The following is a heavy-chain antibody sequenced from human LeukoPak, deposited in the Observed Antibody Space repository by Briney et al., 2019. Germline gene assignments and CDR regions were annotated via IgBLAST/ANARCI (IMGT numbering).Heavy chain of an antibody. V-gene: IGHV3-30-3*01. Sequence: GGSLRLSCAASGFTFSSYAMHWVRHAPGKGLEWVGVISYDGSNKYYADSVKGRFTISRDNSKNTLYLQMNSLRAEDTAVYYCASPYYYDSSGYYGAFDIWGQGTMVTVSS. J-gene: IGHJ3*02. CDR1: GFTFSSYA. D-gene: IGHD3-22*01. CDR3: ASPYYYDSSGYYGAFDI. CDR2: ISYDGSNK.